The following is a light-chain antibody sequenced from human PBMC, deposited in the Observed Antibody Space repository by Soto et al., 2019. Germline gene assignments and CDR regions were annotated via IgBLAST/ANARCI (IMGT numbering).Light chain of an antibody. Sequence: DIQLTQSPSFLSASVGDRVTITCRASQGISSYLAWYQQKPGKAPKLLIYAASNLQSGVPSRLSGSGSGTEFTLTISSLQPEDFATYYCQQLNSYPLTFGPGTKVDIK. CDR2: AAS. V-gene: IGKV1-9*01. J-gene: IGKJ3*01. CDR3: QQLNSYPLT. CDR1: QGISSY.